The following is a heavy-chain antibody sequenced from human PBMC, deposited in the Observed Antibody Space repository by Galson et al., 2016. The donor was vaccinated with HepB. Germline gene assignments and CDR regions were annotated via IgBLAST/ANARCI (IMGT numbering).Heavy chain of an antibody. CDR2: ISASGSNT. Sequence: SLRLSCAASGFIFSSRGMSWVRQAPGHGLEWVSTISASGSNTHYADSVGGRFTISRDNSKNTLYLEMKSLRAEDTAVYYCAKAVGGEAFFEYWGQGALVTVSS. J-gene: IGHJ4*02. V-gene: IGHV3-23*01. D-gene: IGHD1-26*01. CDR1: GFIFSSRG. CDR3: AKAVGGEAFFEY.